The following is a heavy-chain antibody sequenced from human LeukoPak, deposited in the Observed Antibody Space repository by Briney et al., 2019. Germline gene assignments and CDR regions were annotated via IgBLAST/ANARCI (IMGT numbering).Heavy chain of an antibody. Sequence: GASVKVSCKASGYTFTSYYIHWVRQAPGQGLEWMGVINPSGGSTSYAQKFQGRLTMTEETSTDTAYMELNSLRSDDTAVYYCATDMVGYCNGEGCYSEAYWGQGTLVTVSS. CDR2: INPSGGST. J-gene: IGHJ4*02. CDR1: GYTFTSYY. V-gene: IGHV1-46*01. CDR3: ATDMVGYCNGEGCYSEAY. D-gene: IGHD2-15*01.